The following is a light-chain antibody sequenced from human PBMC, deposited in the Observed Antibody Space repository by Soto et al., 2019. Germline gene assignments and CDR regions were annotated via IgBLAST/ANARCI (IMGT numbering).Light chain of an antibody. V-gene: IGKV3D-20*02. CDR2: GAS. CDR3: QHRSEWPVS. Sequence: EIVLTQSPYTLSFSPGERATLSCRASQSVSTNSLAWYQQKPGQAPRLLLYGASSRATGIPARFSGSGSGTDFTLTISSLEPEDFAVYYCQHRSEWPVSFGQGTRLEI. J-gene: IGKJ5*01. CDR1: QSVSTNS.